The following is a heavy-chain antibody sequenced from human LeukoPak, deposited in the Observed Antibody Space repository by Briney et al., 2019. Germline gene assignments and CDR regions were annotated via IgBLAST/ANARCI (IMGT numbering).Heavy chain of an antibody. CDR1: GGSISSGSYY. V-gene: IGHV4-61*02. J-gene: IGHJ6*03. Sequence: SQTLSLTCTVSGGSISSGSYYWSWIRQPAGKGLEWIGRIYTSGSTNYNPSLKSRVTISVDTSKNQFSLKLSSVTAADTAVYYCARGIQLWLRISYYYYYMDVWGKGTTVTVSS. CDR3: ARGIQLWLRISYYYYYMDV. D-gene: IGHD5-18*01. CDR2: IYTSGST.